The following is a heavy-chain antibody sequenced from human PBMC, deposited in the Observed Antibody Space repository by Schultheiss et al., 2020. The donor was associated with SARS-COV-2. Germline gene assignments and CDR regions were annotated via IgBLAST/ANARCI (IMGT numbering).Heavy chain of an antibody. Sequence: GGSLRLSCAASGFTFSSYGMHWVRQAPGKGLEWVAVVANDGRDKHHADSVKGRFTISRDNSKNTLFLQMNSLRAEDTAVYYCAKDPGYYGSGRGAFDIWGQGTMVTVSS. D-gene: IGHD3-10*01. V-gene: IGHV3-30*18. CDR1: GFTFSSYG. CDR3: AKDPGYYGSGRGAFDI. CDR2: VANDGRDK. J-gene: IGHJ3*02.